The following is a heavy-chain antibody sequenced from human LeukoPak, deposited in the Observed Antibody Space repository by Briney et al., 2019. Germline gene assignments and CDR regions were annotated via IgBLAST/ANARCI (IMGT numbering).Heavy chain of an antibody. J-gene: IGHJ6*03. D-gene: IGHD3-16*01. CDR3: ARGGGIDYYYMDV. V-gene: IGHV1-69*13. CDR2: IIPVFGTS. CDR1: GGTFSSYA. Sequence: GASVKVSCKASGGTFSSYAISWVRQAPGQGLEWMGGIIPVFGTSNYAQKFQGRVTITADESTRTAYMELRSLRSDDTAVYYCARGGGIDYYYMDVWGKGTTVTISS.